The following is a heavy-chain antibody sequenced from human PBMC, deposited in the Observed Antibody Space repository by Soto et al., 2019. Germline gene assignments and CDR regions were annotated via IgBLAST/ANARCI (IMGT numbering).Heavy chain of an antibody. Sequence: QVQLVQSGAEVKKPGASVKVSCKASGYTFTSYYMHWVRQAPGQGLEWMGIINPSGGSTSYAQKFQGRVTMTRDTSTSTVYMELSSLRSEDTAVYYCARNEYSSASYYYGMDGWGQGTTVTVSS. D-gene: IGHD6-6*01. V-gene: IGHV1-46*01. CDR3: ARNEYSSASYYYGMDG. CDR1: GYTFTSYY. CDR2: INPSGGST. J-gene: IGHJ6*02.